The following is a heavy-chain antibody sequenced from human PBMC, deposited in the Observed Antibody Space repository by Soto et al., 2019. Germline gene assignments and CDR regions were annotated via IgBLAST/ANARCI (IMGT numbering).Heavy chain of an antibody. Sequence: GGSLRLSCAASGFAFSSHAMTWVRQAPGKGLEWVSSISGSGGSTYYGDSVKGRFTISRDNSKNTLYLQMNSLRAEDTAVYYCAKGGAGTPRYYYYYGMDVWGQGTTVTVSS. J-gene: IGHJ6*02. D-gene: IGHD6-13*01. V-gene: IGHV3-23*01. CDR1: GFAFSSHA. CDR3: AKGGAGTPRYYYYYGMDV. CDR2: ISGSGGST.